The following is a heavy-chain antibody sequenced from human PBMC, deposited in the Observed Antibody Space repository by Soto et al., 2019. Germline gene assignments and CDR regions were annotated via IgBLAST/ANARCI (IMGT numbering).Heavy chain of an antibody. Sequence: QLQLQESGSGLVKPSQTLSLTCAVSGGSISSGGYSWSWIRQPPGKGQEWIGYIYHSGSTYYNPSXXXRXXISVDRSKNQFSLKLSSVTAADTAVYYCATAPGPYWGQGTLVTVSS. CDR1: GGSISSGGYS. J-gene: IGHJ4*02. V-gene: IGHV4-30-2*01. CDR2: IYHSGST. CDR3: ATAPGPY.